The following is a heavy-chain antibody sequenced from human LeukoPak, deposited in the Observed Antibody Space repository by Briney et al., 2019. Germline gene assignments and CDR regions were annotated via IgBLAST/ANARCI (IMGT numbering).Heavy chain of an antibody. CDR1: GDSIISYY. CDR2: IYDSGTT. CDR3: ARHEYSGWYSY. V-gene: IGHV4-59*08. Sequence: SETLSLTCTVSGDSIISYYWTWLRQGPGKALDGIGYIYDSGTTSETTKYNPSLKSRVTISVDTSKNQFSLKLSSVTTADTAVYYCARHEYSGWYSYWGQGTLVTVSS. J-gene: IGHJ4*02. D-gene: IGHD6-19*01.